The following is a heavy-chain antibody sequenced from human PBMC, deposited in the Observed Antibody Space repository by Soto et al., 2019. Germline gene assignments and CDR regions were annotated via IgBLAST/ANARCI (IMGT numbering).Heavy chain of an antibody. CDR1: GFSLSTSGAG. Sequence: QVTLKESGPTLVKPTQTLTLTCSFSGFSLSTSGAGVGWIRQPPGKAPEWLALVYWDDDKRYSPSLKSRLTITKDTSKNQVVLTMTDMDPVDTATYYCSRGSLRTYRAWGQGILVTVSS. J-gene: IGHJ5*02. V-gene: IGHV2-5*02. D-gene: IGHD3-10*01. CDR2: VYWDDDK. CDR3: SRGSLRTYRA.